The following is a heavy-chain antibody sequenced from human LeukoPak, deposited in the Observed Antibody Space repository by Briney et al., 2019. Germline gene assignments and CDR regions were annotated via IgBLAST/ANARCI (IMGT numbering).Heavy chain of an antibody. CDR1: GFTFSSYS. V-gene: IGHV3-21*01. CDR3: ARDLIVVESPY. CDR2: ISSSSSYI. D-gene: IGHD2-15*01. Sequence: PGGSLRLSCAASGFTFSSYSMNWVRQAPGKGLECVSSISSSSSYIYYADSVKGRFTISRDNAKNSLYLQMNSLRAEDTAVYYCARDLIVVESPYWGQGTLVTVSS. J-gene: IGHJ4*02.